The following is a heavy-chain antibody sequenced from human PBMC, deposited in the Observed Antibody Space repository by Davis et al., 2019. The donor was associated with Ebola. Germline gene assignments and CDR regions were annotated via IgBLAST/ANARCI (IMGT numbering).Heavy chain of an antibody. Sequence: GESLKISCAASGFSFSTYWIGWVRQGPGKGLVWVSRISNDGSTTKYADSVKGRFTISRDNGKNTLYLQMNSLRAEDTAVYYCARVGGSNDFDHWGQGTLVTVSS. CDR3: ARVGGSNDFDH. V-gene: IGHV3-74*01. CDR2: ISNDGSTT. CDR1: GFSFSTYW. J-gene: IGHJ4*02. D-gene: IGHD2-15*01.